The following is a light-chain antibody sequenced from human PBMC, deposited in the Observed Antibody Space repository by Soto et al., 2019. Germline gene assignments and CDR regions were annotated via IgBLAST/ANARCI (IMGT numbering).Light chain of an antibody. CDR2: KDS. Sequence: SYELAQPPSVSVSPGQTARITCSGDSLPKQYAYWYQQKPGQAPLLVIYKDSERPSGIPERFSGSSSGTTVTLTISRVQAEDEAGYYCQSADSSGPLFGGGTKLTVL. V-gene: IGLV3-25*03. CDR1: SLPKQY. CDR3: QSADSSGPL. J-gene: IGLJ2*01.